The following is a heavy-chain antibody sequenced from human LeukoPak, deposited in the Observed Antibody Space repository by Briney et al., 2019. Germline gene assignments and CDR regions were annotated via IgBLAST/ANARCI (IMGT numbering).Heavy chain of an antibody. V-gene: IGHV1-46*01. Sequence: ASVKVSCKASGFTFTSSAVHWVRQAPGQGLEWMGIINPSGGSTSYAQKFQGRVTMTRDTSTSTVYMELSSLRSEDTAVYYCARAEWHGMDVWGQGTTVTVSS. D-gene: IGHD3-3*01. CDR1: GFTFTSSA. J-gene: IGHJ6*02. CDR3: ARAEWHGMDV. CDR2: INPSGGST.